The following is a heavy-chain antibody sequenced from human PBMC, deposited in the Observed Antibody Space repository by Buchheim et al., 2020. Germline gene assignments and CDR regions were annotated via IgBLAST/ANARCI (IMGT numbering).Heavy chain of an antibody. Sequence: QVQLVESGGGVVQPGRSLRLSCAASGFTFSSYGMHWVRQAPGKGLEGVAFIRYDGSNKYYADSVKGRFTISRDNSKKKLYLQMNSLRAEDTAVYYCAKTKGGEYYFDYWGQGTL. V-gene: IGHV3-30*02. D-gene: IGHD3-16*01. J-gene: IGHJ4*02. CDR2: IRYDGSNK. CDR3: AKTKGGEYYFDY. CDR1: GFTFSSYG.